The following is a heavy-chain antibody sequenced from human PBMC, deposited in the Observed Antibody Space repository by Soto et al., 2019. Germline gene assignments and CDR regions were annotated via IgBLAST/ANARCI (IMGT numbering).Heavy chain of an antibody. CDR1: GGSISSYY. D-gene: IGHD2-2*01. CDR2: IYYSGST. Sequence: SETLSLTCTVSGGSISSYYWSWIRQPPGKGLEWIGYIYYSGSTNYNPSLKSRVTISVDTSKNQFSLKLSSVTAADTAVYYCARSCSSTSCHGKYYFDYWGQGTLVTVSS. CDR3: ARSCSSTSCHGKYYFDY. J-gene: IGHJ4*02. V-gene: IGHV4-59*01.